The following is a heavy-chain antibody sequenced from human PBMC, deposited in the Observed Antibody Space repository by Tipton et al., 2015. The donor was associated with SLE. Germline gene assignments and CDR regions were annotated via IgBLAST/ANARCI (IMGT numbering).Heavy chain of an antibody. D-gene: IGHD3-3*01. CDR1: GGSFSGYY. J-gene: IGHJ3*02. CDR2: INHSGST. V-gene: IGHV4-34*01. CDR3: AKEARLRFLEWLSHDAFDI. Sequence: TLSLTCAVYGGSFSGYYWSWIRQPPGKGLEWIGEINHSGSTNYNPSLKSRVTISIDTSKNQFSLKLSSVTAADTAVYYCAKEARLRFLEWLSHDAFDIWGQGTMVTVSS.